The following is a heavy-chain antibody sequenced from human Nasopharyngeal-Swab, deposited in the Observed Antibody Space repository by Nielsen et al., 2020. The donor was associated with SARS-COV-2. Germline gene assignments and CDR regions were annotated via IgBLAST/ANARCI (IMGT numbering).Heavy chain of an antibody. CDR2: IIPIFGTA. CDR1: GGTFSSYA. D-gene: IGHD6-13*01. J-gene: IGHJ6*02. CDR3: ARYSSSWLYYYGMDV. V-gene: IGHV1-69*13. Sequence: SVKVSCKASGGTFSSYAISWVRQAPGQGLEWMGGIIPIFGTANYAQKFQGRVTITADESTSTAYMELSSLRSADTAVYYCARYSSSWLYYYGMDVWGQGTTVTVSS.